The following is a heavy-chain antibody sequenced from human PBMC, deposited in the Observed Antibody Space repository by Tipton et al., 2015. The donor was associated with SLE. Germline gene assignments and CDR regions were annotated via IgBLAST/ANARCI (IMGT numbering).Heavy chain of an antibody. CDR3: ARWDHYDSVYFDY. CDR1: GGSISSGGYY. V-gene: IGHV4-39*01. D-gene: IGHD3-22*01. CDR2: IYYSGST. Sequence: TLSLTCTVSGGSISSGGYYWGWIRQPPGKGLEWIGSIYYSGSTYYNPSLKSRVTISVDTSKNQFSLKLSSVTAADTAVYYCARWDHYDSVYFDYWGQGTLVTVSS. J-gene: IGHJ4*02.